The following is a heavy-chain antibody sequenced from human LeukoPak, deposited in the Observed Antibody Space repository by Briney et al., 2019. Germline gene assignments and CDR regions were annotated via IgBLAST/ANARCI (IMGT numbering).Heavy chain of an antibody. CDR1: GYNFNDYY. CDR3: ALGSLVASTTKLASAV. CDR2: INPNSAAT. D-gene: IGHD5-12*01. Sequence: ASVKVSCKASGYNFNDYYIQCVRQAPGQGLESLGWINPNSAATYYAQKFQGRVTLTRDTSTSTAYMELSSLTSDDTAVYYCALGSLVASTTKLASAVWGQGTIVTVSS. J-gene: IGHJ3*01. V-gene: IGHV1-2*02.